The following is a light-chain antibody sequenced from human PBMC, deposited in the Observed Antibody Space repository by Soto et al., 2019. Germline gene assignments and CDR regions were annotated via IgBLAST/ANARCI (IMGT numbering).Light chain of an antibody. V-gene: IGKV1-39*01. CDR3: QQSYSLPLT. J-gene: IGKJ4*01. Sequence: DIQMTQSPSSLSAYVGDRVTITCRASQSITTYLNWFQQKPGKAPKLLIYAASSLQSGVPSRFSGSGSGTDFTLAISSLQPEDFATYYCQQSYSLPLTFGGGTKVDIK. CDR1: QSITTY. CDR2: AAS.